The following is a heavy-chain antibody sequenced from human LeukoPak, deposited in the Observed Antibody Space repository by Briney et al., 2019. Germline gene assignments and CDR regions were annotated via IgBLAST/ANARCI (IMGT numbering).Heavy chain of an antibody. D-gene: IGHD3-10*01. CDR1: GYTFTTYG. CDR3: ARGHYVLLWFGYDMGAFDS. CDR2: ISAYNVNT. Sequence: ASVKASWKPSGYTFTTYGISWVRQAPGQGREWMGWISAYNVNTNDAQKIQGRVTMTTDTSTSTAYMELRSLRSDDTAGYYCARGHYVLLWFGYDMGAFDSWGQGTMVTDTS. J-gene: IGHJ3*02. V-gene: IGHV1-18*01.